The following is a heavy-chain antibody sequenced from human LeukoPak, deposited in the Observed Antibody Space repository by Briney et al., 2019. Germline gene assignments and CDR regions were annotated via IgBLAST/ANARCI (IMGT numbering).Heavy chain of an antibody. CDR2: IYHSGST. CDR3: AKGRPGYCSGGSCYTGGDDAFDI. J-gene: IGHJ3*02. CDR1: GGSISSGGYS. Sequence: SQTLSLTCAVSGGSISSGGYSWSWIRQPPGKGLEWIGYIYHSGSTYYNPSLKSRVTISVDRSKNQFSLKPSSVTAADTAVYYCAKGRPGYCSGGSCYTGGDDAFDIWGQGIMVTVSS. V-gene: IGHV4-30-2*01. D-gene: IGHD2-15*01.